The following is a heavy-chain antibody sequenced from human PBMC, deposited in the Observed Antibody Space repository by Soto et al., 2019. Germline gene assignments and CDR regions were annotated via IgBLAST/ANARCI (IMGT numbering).Heavy chain of an antibody. CDR2: ISAYNGNT. V-gene: IGHV1-18*01. Sequence: QVQLVQSGAEVKKPGASVKVSCKASGYTFTSYGISWVRQAPGQGLEWMGWISAYNGNTNYAQKLQGRVTMTTDTPTSPAYMELRSLRSDAPALYYCVVAAQPSSFDSWAREPWSPSPQ. CDR1: GYTFTSYG. CDR3: VVAAQPSSFDS. D-gene: IGHD2-15*01. J-gene: IGHJ4*02.